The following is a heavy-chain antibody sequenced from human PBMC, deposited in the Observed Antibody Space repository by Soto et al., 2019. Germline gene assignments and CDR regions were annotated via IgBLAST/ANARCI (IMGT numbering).Heavy chain of an antibody. CDR1: GGTFSNYG. CDR3: AGVGREDAFDI. V-gene: IGHV1-69*12. CDR2: IIPIFGTP. J-gene: IGHJ3*02. Sequence: QVQLVQSGAEVKKPGSSVKVSCKASGGTFSNYGISWVRQAPGQGLEWMGGIIPIFGTPNYAQKFQGRVTSTAHESTVTAYVELSSLRAEDTAVSHCAGVGREDAFDIWGQGTMVTVCS.